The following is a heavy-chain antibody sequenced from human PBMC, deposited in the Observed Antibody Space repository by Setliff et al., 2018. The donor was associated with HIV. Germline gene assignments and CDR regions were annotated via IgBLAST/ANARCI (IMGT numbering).Heavy chain of an antibody. J-gene: IGHJ4*02. CDR2: IYKSGST. D-gene: IGHD5-18*01. CDR1: GGSISTYH. Sequence: SETLSLTCSVSGGSISTYHWSWIRQPPGKGLEWIGYIYKSGSTNYSPSLKSRVTISPGTSKNQFSLKLTSVTAADTAVYYCARLSDTAMASFDSCGQGILVTVSS. CDR3: ARLSDTAMASFDS. V-gene: IGHV4-59*08.